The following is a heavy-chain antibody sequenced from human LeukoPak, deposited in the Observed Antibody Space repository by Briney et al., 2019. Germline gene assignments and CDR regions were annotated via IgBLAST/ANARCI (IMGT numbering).Heavy chain of an antibody. CDR2: ISSSGSTI. D-gene: IGHD3-22*01. Sequence: GGSLRLSCAASGFTFSSYEMMWVRQAPGKGLEWISYISSSGSTIYSADSVKGRFTISRDNPKNSLYLQMNSLRAEDTAVYYCARGHYYDSSGYDYWGQGTLVTVSS. CDR1: GFTFSSYE. V-gene: IGHV3-48*03. CDR3: ARGHYYDSSGYDY. J-gene: IGHJ4*02.